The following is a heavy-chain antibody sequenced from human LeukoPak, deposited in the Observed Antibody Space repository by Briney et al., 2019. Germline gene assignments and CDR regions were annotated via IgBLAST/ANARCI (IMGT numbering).Heavy chain of an antibody. CDR1: GFAFSTYA. J-gene: IGHJ4*02. D-gene: IGHD3-3*01. CDR2: TSYDGNNK. V-gene: IGHV3-30-3*01. Sequence: GGSLRLSCAASGFAFSTYAMHWVRQAPGKGLDWVALTSYDGNNKYYADSVKGRFTISRDNAKNSLYLQMNSLRAEDTAVYYCASSRSFGVVTYYLDYWGQGTLVTVSS. CDR3: ASSRSFGVVTYYLDY.